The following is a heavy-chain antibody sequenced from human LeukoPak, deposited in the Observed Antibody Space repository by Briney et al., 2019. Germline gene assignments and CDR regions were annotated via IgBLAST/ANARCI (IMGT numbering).Heavy chain of an antibody. CDR1: GFTVSSNY. Sequence: PGGSLRLSCAASGFTVSSNYMSWVRQAPGKGLEWVSSIGSTSNYIYYSDSVKGRFTISRDNANNSLFLQMNSLRVEDTALYYCVRDAASPDYWGQGTLVTVSS. J-gene: IGHJ4*02. V-gene: IGHV3-21*01. CDR2: IGSTSNYI. D-gene: IGHD6-25*01. CDR3: VRDAASPDY.